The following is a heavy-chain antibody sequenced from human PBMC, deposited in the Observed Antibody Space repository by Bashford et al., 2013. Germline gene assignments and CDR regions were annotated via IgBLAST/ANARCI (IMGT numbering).Heavy chain of an antibody. V-gene: IGHV5-51*01. Sequence: WVRQMPGKGLEWMGIIYPGDSDTRYSPSFQGQVTISADKSISTAYLQWSSLKASDTAMYYCARLAGGVTTNHDAFDIWGQGTMVTVSS. J-gene: IGHJ3*02. CDR2: IYPGDSDT. CDR3: ARLAGGVTTNHDAFDI. D-gene: IGHD4-17*01.